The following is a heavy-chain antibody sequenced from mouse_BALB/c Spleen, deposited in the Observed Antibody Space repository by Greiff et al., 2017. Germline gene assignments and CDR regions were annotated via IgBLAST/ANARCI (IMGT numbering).Heavy chain of an antibody. D-gene: IGHD2-1*01. V-gene: IGHV1S137*01. CDR1: GYTFTDYA. CDR3: ARDYGNYPYYAMYY. CDR2: ISTYYGDA. Sequence: VQLQQSGAELVRPGVSVKISCKGSGYTFTDYAMHWVKQSHAKSLEWIGVISTYYGDASYNQKFKGKATMTVDKSSSTAYMELARLTSEDSAIYYCARDYGNYPYYAMYYWGQGTSVTVSS. J-gene: IGHJ4*01.